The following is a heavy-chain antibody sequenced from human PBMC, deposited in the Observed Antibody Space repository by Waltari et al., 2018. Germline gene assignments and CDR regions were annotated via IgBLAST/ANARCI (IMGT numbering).Heavy chain of an antibody. CDR3: AKEGFRDGGYNPFDY. J-gene: IGHJ4*02. CDR2: IYSGGST. D-gene: IGHD5-12*01. Sequence: EVQLLESGGGLVQPGGSLRLSCAASGFTFSSYAMSWVRQDPGKGLGGVSVIYSGGSTYYANSVKGRFTISRDNYKNTLYLQMNSLGSEDTAVYYCAKEGFRDGGYNPFDYWGQGTLVTVSS. V-gene: IGHV3-23*03. CDR1: GFTFSSYA.